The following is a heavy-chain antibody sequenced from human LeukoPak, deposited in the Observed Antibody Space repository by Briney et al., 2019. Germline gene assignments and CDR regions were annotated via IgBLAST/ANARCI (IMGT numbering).Heavy chain of an antibody. J-gene: IGHJ5*02. V-gene: IGHV3-21*01. CDR2: ISSSSSYI. D-gene: IGHD4-23*01. Sequence: GGSLRLSCAASGFTFSSYSMNWVRQAPGKGLEWVSSISSSSSYIYYADSVKGRFTISRDNAKNSLYLQMNSLRAEDTAVYYCARELMTTVDNWFDPWGQGTLVTVSS. CDR3: ARELMTTVDNWFDP. CDR1: GFTFSSYS.